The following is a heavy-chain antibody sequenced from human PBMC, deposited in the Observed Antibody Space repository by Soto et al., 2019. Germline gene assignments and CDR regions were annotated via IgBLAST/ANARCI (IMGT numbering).Heavy chain of an antibody. CDR1: GFTLSNFA. CDR2: VSCGGTDT. D-gene: IGHD3-3*01. V-gene: IGHV3-30-3*01. CDR3: ARDPGNDGNEYYTFHD. Sequence: QVQLVESGGGVVQPGRSLRLSCAASGFTLSNFAMHWVRQAPGKGLEWVAVVSCGGTDTYYADSVKGRFTISRDNSKNTVYLQLNSPRTEDTAVYYCARDPGNDGNEYYTFHDWGQGTLVTVSS. J-gene: IGHJ1*01.